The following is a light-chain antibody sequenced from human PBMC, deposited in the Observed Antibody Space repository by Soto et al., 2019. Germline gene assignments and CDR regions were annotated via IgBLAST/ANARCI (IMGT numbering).Light chain of an antibody. Sequence: AIQLTHYHSSLSASLGYIFTIAFRASQGISSYLGWYQQKPGKAPNLLIYDASILQSGVPSRFSGSGSGTDFTLTCGVLQSDDCATYNCQQYNRYWTLGQGTKVDI. CDR3: QQYNRYWT. J-gene: IGKJ1*01. V-gene: IGKV1-13*02. CDR1: QGISSY. CDR2: DAS.